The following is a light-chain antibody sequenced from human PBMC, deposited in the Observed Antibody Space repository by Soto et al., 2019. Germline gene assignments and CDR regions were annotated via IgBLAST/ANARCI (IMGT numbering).Light chain of an antibody. V-gene: IGKV3-15*01. CDR1: QSVSSS. CDR2: GVS. CDR3: QQYSDWPRT. Sequence: EIGMTQSPAPVSVSPGERATLSCRTSQSVSSSLAWYQHKPDQAPRLLMYGVSTRATGVPARFSGSWSGTEFTLTISSLQSEDFAVYYCQQYSDWPRTFGQGTTVESK. J-gene: IGKJ1*01.